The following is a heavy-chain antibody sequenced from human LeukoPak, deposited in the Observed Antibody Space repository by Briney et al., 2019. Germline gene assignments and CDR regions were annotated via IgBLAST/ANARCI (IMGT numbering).Heavy chain of an antibody. CDR3: ARDRIAAAYNWFDP. CDR2: ISAYNGNT. J-gene: IGHJ5*02. V-gene: IGHV1-18*01. D-gene: IGHD6-13*01. Sequence: ASVKVSCKASGYTFTSYGISWVRQAPGQGLEWMGWISAYNGNTNYAQKLQGRVTMTTDTSASTAYMELSSLRSEDTAVYYCARDRIAAAYNWFDPWGQGTLVTVSS. CDR1: GYTFTSYG.